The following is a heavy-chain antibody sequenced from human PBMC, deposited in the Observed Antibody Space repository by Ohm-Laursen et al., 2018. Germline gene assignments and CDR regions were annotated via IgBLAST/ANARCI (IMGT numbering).Heavy chain of an antibody. CDR2: FDPEDGET. J-gene: IGHJ4*02. CDR1: GYTFTSYY. D-gene: IGHD3-9*01. Sequence: ASVKVSCKASGYTFTSYYMHWVRQAPGKGLEWMGGFDPEDGETIYAQKFQGRVTMTEDTSTDTAYMELSSLRSEDTAMYYCATQYYDIPFWGQGTLVTVSS. V-gene: IGHV1-24*01. CDR3: ATQYYDIPF.